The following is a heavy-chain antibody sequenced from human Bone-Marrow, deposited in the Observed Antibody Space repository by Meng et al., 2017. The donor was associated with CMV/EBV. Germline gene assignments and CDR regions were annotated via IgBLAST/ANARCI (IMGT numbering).Heavy chain of an antibody. CDR2: IYYSGST. V-gene: IGHV4-59*01. Sequence: SETLSLTCTASGVSISSYYWSWIRQPPGKGLEWIGYIYYSGSTNYNPSLKSRVTISVDTSKNQFSLKLSSVTAADTAVYYCASSHYYAFWSDLYAWGQGTLVTVSS. CDR1: GVSISSYY. D-gene: IGHD3-3*01. CDR3: ASSHYYAFWSDLYA. J-gene: IGHJ5*02.